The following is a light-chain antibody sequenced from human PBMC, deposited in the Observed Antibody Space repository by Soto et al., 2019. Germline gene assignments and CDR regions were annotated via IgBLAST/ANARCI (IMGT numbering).Light chain of an antibody. CDR2: AAS. J-gene: IGKJ4*01. Sequence: DIQMTQSPCSVSASVGDRVTITCRTSQGIASWLAWYQQKPGKAPKLLIYAASSLHSGVPSRFSGSGSGSDSTTTISRLQPEDFATYYCQPADSFPLTFGGGTKVDIK. CDR3: QPADSFPLT. V-gene: IGKV1-12*01. CDR1: QGIASW.